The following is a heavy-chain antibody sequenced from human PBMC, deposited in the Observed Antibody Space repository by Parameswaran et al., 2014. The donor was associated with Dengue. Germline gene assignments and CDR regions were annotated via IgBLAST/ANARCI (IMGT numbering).Heavy chain of an antibody. CDR2: IYYSGST. J-gene: IGHJ4*02. D-gene: IGHD2-2*01. CDR1: GGSISSTSYY. V-gene: IGHV4-39*01. Sequence: ASETLSLTCTVSGGSISSTSYYWGWVRQPPGKGLEWIGTIYYSGSTYYNPSLKSRVTISLDTSKNQFSLELSSVTAADTAVYYCARLELLWSFDYWGQGTLVTVSS. CDR3: ARLELLWSFDY.